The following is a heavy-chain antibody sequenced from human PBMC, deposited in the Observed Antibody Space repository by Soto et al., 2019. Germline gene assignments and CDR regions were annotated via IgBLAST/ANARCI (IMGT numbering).Heavy chain of an antibody. CDR3: AKMTSTVSRSFDY. V-gene: IGHV3-30*18. D-gene: IGHD4-17*01. CDR2: ISYDGSNK. Sequence: GGSLRLSCAASGFTFSSYGMHWVRQAPGKGLEWVAVISYDGSNKYYADSVKGRFTISRDNSKNTLYLQMNSLRAEDTAVYYCAKMTSTVSRSFDYWGQGTLVTVSS. J-gene: IGHJ4*02. CDR1: GFTFSSYG.